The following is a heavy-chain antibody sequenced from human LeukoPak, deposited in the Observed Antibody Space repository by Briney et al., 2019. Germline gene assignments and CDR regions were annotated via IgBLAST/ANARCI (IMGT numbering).Heavy chain of an antibody. Sequence: SETLSLTCTVSGGSISSYYWSWIRQPAGKGREWIGRIYTSGSTNYNPSLKSRVTMSVDTSKNQFSLKLSSVTAADTAVYYCARDRATNYYYGMDVWGQGTTVTVSS. J-gene: IGHJ6*02. CDR3: ARDRATNYYYGMDV. CDR1: GGSISSYY. CDR2: IYTSGST. D-gene: IGHD5-24*01. V-gene: IGHV4-4*07.